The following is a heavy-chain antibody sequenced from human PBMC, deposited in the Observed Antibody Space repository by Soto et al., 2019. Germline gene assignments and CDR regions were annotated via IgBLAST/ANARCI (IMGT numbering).Heavy chain of an antibody. Sequence: VASVKGYVNASGYTFTSDVISWVRQAPGQVLDCIGWISAYNGNTNYAQKLQGRVTMATDTSTSTAYMELRSLRSDDTAVYYFARDPRYRSSRRSDAFDIWGEGRMVTDSS. CDR3: ARDPRYRSSRRSDAFDI. CDR1: GYTFTSDV. J-gene: IGHJ3*02. V-gene: IGHV1-18*01. CDR2: ISAYNGNT. D-gene: IGHD6-13*01.